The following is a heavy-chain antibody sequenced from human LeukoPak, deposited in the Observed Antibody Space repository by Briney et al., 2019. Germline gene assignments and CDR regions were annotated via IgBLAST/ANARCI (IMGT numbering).Heavy chain of an antibody. Sequence: ASVKVSCKASGYTFTSYGISWVRQAPGQGLEWMGWISAYNGNTNYAQKLQGRVTMTTDTSTCTAYMELRSLRSDATAVYYCASIYCSSTSCYGPVDYWGQGTLVTVSS. V-gene: IGHV1-18*04. CDR1: GYTFTSYG. J-gene: IGHJ4*02. CDR3: ASIYCSSTSCYGPVDY. CDR2: ISAYNGNT. D-gene: IGHD2-2*01.